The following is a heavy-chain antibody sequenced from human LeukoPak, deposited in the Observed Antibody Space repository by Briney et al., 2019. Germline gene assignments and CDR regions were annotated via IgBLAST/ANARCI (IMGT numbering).Heavy chain of an antibody. D-gene: IGHD1-14*01. J-gene: IGHJ6*02. V-gene: IGHV3-30*02. CDR3: AKTGGYYYYYYGMDV. Sequence: GGSLRLSCAASGFIFSRNGMHWVRQAPGKGLEWVAVIWYDASSKFYADSVKGRFTISRDNSKNTLYLQMNSLRAEDTAVYYCAKTGGYYYYYYGMDVWGQGTTVTVSS. CDR2: IWYDASSK. CDR1: GFIFSRNG.